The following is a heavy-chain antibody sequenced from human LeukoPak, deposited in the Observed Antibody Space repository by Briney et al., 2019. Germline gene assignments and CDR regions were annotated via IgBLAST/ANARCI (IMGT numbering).Heavy chain of an antibody. Sequence: ASVKVSCKVSGYTLTELSMHWVRQAPGKGLEWMGGLDPEDGETFYAQKFQGRVTMTEDTSTDTAYMELSSLRSEDTAVYYCATGPAGEAHARNYYYYMDVWGQGTMVTVSS. CDR1: GYTLTELS. CDR3: ATGPAGEAHARNYYYYMDV. D-gene: IGHD3-16*01. CDR2: LDPEDGET. V-gene: IGHV1-24*01. J-gene: IGHJ6*02.